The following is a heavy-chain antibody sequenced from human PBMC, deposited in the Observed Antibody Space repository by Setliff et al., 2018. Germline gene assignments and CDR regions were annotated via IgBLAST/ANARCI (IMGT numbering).Heavy chain of an antibody. CDR1: GGTFSSYG. CDR3: ARVSRTIVGARGFDY. D-gene: IGHD1-26*01. V-gene: IGHV1-69*13. CDR2: IIPIFGTA. J-gene: IGHJ4*02. Sequence: SVKVSCKASGGTFSSYGISWVRQAPGQGLEWMGGIIPIFGTANYAQKFQGRVTITADESTSTAYTELSSLRSEDTAVYYCARVSRTIVGARGFDYWARERWSPSPQ.